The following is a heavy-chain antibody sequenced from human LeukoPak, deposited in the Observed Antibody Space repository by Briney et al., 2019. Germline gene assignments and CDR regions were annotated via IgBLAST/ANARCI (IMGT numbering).Heavy chain of an antibody. CDR1: GFTFSRHW. CDR2: TNQDGGAE. D-gene: IGHD1-14*01. J-gene: IGHJ4*02. V-gene: IGHV3-7*05. Sequence: QSGGSLRLSCAASGFTFSRHWMSWVRQAPGKGLEWVATTNQDGGAEYYVDSVKGRFTISRDNAKNSLYLQMNSLRVEDTAVYYCARDDRENNGGCPAPDYWGQGTLVTVSS. CDR3: ARDDRENNGGCPAPDY.